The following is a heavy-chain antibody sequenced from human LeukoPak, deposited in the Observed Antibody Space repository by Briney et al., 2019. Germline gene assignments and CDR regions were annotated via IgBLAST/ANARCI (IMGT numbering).Heavy chain of an antibody. D-gene: IGHD1-26*01. CDR3: ARDRSIGRFDY. V-gene: IGHV3-48*01. CDR2: ITSGSSNI. J-gene: IGHJ4*02. CDR1: GFTFSDYS. Sequence: GGSLRLSCAASGFTFSDYSMNWVRQAPGKGLEWVSYITSGSSNIYYADSVKGRFTISRDNAKNSLYLQMNSLRAEDTAVYYCARDRSIGRFDYWGQGTLVTVPS.